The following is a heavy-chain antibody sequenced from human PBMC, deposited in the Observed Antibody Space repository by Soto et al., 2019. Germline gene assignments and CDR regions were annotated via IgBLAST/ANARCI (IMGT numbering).Heavy chain of an antibody. CDR1: SGSISSGGYY. J-gene: IGHJ4*02. Sequence: LSPTYTVSSGSISSGGYYCSWIRRHPAEDLEWMGCIYHSVSTSYYPPLKRRVTMTAATSKNRISQKLSSVTASDTAVYYCATTLDAVCYVISEYYFDYWGQGTLVTVSS. D-gene: IGHD3-22*01. CDR3: ATTLDAVCYVISEYYFDY. CDR2: IYHSVST. V-gene: IGHV4-31*03.